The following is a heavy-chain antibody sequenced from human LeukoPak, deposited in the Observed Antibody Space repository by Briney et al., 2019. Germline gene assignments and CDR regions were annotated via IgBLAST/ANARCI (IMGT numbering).Heavy chain of an antibody. CDR1: GGSISSCGYH. J-gene: IGHJ4*02. V-gene: IGHV4-31*03. CDR3: ARKEWVAYYFDN. CDR2: IYYSETT. Sequence: SETLSLTCTVSGGSISSCGYHWSWIPQHQGKGREWIVYIYYSETTYYNPYLKSRVTIRVNTSKTQFSLKLSSRTGAGTALYCCARKEWVAYYFDNYGRGTLITVSS. D-gene: IGHD3-3*01.